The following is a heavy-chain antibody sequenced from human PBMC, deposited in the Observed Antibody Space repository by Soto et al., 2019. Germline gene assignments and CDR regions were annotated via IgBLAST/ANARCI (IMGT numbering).Heavy chain of an antibody. CDR1: GGTFSSYT. CDR3: ASPSTRIAAALDY. D-gene: IGHD6-13*01. V-gene: IGHV1-69*02. Sequence: QVQLVQSGAEVKKPGSSVKVSCKASGGTFSSYTISWVRQAPGQGLEWMGRIIPILGIANYAQKFQGRVTITADKSTSTAYMELSSLRSEDTAVYYCASPSTRIAAALDYWGQGTLVTVSS. CDR2: IIPILGIA. J-gene: IGHJ4*02.